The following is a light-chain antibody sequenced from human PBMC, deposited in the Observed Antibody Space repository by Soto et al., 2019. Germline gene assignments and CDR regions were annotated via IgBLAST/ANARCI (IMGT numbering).Light chain of an antibody. Sequence: QSALTQPPSASGSPGQSVTISCTGTSSDVGGYNYVSWYQQHPGKAPKLMIYEVSERPSGVPDRFSGSKSSNTASLTVSGLQAEDEDDYYCSSYAGSKNFVFGPGTRSPS. CDR2: EVS. CDR1: SSDVGGYNY. J-gene: IGLJ1*01. V-gene: IGLV2-8*01. CDR3: SSYAGSKNFV.